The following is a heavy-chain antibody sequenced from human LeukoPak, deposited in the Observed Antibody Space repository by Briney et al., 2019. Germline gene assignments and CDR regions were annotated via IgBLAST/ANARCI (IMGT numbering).Heavy chain of an antibody. Sequence: SETLSLTCTVSGGSISSGGYYWSWIRQHPGKGLEWIGYIYYSGSTYYNPSLKSRVTISVDTSKNQFSLKLSSVTAADTAVYYCASSTTPDYYYGMDVWGQGTTVTVSS. CDR2: IYYSGST. CDR3: ASSTTPDYYYGMDV. V-gene: IGHV4-31*03. J-gene: IGHJ6*02. D-gene: IGHD1-26*01. CDR1: GGSISSGGYY.